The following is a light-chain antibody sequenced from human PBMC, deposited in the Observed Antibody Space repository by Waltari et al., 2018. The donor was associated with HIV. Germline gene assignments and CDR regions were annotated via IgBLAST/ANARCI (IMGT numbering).Light chain of an antibody. V-gene: IGLV1-40*01. J-gene: IGLJ3*02. CDR1: SSNVGTGYD. Sequence: QSVLTQPPSVSGAPGQRVTISCTGSSSNVGTGYDVHWYQQLPGTAPKLLIYCYTNRPSGVPDRFSGSKSGTSASLAITGLLAEDEADYYCQSYDSSLSDWVFGGGTKLSVL. CDR3: QSYDSSLSDWV. CDR2: CYT.